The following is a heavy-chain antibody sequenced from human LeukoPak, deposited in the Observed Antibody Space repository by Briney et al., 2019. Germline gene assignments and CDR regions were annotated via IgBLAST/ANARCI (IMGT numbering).Heavy chain of an antibody. Sequence: GGSLRLSCVGSGFSFSSYGMSWVRQAPGKGLEWVSSITSSGSYIYYADSVKGRFTISRDNARNSLYLQMNSLRAEDTAIYYCARAEALKFRDFDYWGQGTLVTVSS. J-gene: IGHJ4*02. CDR1: GFSFSSYG. CDR2: ITSSGSYI. CDR3: ARAEALKFRDFDY. V-gene: IGHV3-21*01.